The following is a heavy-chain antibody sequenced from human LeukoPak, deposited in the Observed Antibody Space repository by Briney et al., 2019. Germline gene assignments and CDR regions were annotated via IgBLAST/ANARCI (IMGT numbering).Heavy chain of an antibody. CDR3: ARRSGPFDY. CDR1: VGSISSSRYY. CDR2: IYDSVST. J-gene: IGHJ4*02. Sequence: SETLSLTFTVSVGSISSSRYYWGWMRQPPGKGLDCIGTIYDSVSTYYNPSLKSRVTTSVDTSKNHFSLNLSSVNDADTAVYYCARRSGPFDYWGQGTLVTVSS. D-gene: IGHD3-10*01. V-gene: IGHV4-39*02.